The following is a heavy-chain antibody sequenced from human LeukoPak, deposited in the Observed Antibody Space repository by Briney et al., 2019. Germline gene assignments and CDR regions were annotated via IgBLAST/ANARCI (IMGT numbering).Heavy chain of an antibody. Sequence: PSETLSLTCAVYGGSFSGYYWSWIRQPPGKGLEWIGYISYIGRTNYNPSLKSRVTVSADTSTNQFSLKLSSVTAADTAVYYCARTSSGSYLAYWGRGSLVTVSS. J-gene: IGHJ4*02. CDR3: ARTSSGSYLAY. CDR1: GGSFSGYY. D-gene: IGHD1-26*01. V-gene: IGHV4-59*01. CDR2: ISYIGRT.